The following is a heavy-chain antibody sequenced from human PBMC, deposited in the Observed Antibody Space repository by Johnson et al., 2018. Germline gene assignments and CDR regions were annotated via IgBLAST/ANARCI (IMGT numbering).Heavy chain of an antibody. V-gene: IGHV3-33*01. CDR1: GFTFSSYG. D-gene: IGHD2-15*01. CDR2: IWYDGSNK. CDR3: ARGKDYYFYAMDV. J-gene: IGHJ6*04. Sequence: QVQLVQSGGGVAQPGRSLRLSCAASGFTFSSYGMHWVRQAPGKGLEWVAVIWYDGSNKYYADSVKGRFTISRDNSKNTLYLQMDSLRAEDTAVYYCARGKDYYFYAMDVWGKGTTVTVSS.